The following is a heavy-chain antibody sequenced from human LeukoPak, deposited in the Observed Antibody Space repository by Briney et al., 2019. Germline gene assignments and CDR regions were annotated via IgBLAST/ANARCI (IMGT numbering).Heavy chain of an antibody. CDR2: IYYSGST. V-gene: IGHV4-59*04. D-gene: IGHD1-26*01. CDR1: GASISSYY. Sequence: SETLSLICTVSGASISSYYWSWIRQPPGKGLEWIGNIYYSGSTYYNPSLKSRVTISVDTSKNQFSLKLSSVTAADTAVYYCARLVGAKFYWGQGTLVTVSS. CDR3: ARLVGAKFY. J-gene: IGHJ4*02.